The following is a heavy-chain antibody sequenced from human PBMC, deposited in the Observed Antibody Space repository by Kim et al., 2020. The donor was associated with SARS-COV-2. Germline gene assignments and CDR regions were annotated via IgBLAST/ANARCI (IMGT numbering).Heavy chain of an antibody. CDR1: GYTFTGYY. CDR2: INPNSGGT. J-gene: IGHJ4*02. D-gene: IGHD3-10*01. Sequence: ASVKVSCKASGYTFTGYYMHWVLQAPGQGLEWMGRINPNSGGTNYAQKFQGRVTMTRDTSISTAYMELSRLRSDDTAVYYCARATYYYGSGSYPYYFDYWGQGTLVTVSS. V-gene: IGHV1-2*06. CDR3: ARATYYYGSGSYPYYFDY.